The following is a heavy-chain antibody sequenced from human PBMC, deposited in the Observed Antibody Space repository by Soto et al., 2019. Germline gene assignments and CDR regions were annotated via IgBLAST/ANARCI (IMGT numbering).Heavy chain of an antibody. Sequence: QVQLVQSGAEVKKPGSSVKVSCKASGGTFSSYAISWVRQAPGQGLEWMGGIIPIFGTANYAQKFQGRVTIPAAESTSTASRELSSLRSEDTAVYYCARVFRGVKGPFDYWGQGTLVTVSS. CDR3: ARVFRGVKGPFDY. CDR2: IIPIFGTA. V-gene: IGHV1-69*01. J-gene: IGHJ4*02. CDR1: GGTFSSYA. D-gene: IGHD3-10*01.